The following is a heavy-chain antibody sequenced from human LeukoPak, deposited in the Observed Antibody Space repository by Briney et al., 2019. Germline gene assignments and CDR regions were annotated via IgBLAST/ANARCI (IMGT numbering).Heavy chain of an antibody. CDR1: GGSFSGYY. V-gene: IGHV4-34*01. Sequence: PSETLSLTCAVYGGSFSGYYWSWIRQPPGKGPEWIGEINHSGSTNYNPSLKSRVTISVDTSKNQFSLKLSSVTAADTAVYYCARDSSGWSTAFDYWGQGTLVTVSS. CDR2: INHSGST. CDR3: ARDSSGWSTAFDY. D-gene: IGHD6-19*01. J-gene: IGHJ4*02.